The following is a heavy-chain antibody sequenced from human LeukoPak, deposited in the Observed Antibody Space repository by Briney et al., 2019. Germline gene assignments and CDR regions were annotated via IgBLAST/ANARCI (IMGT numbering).Heavy chain of an antibody. CDR2: ISWNSGSI. CDR1: GFTFDDYA. D-gene: IGHD3-10*01. CDR3: AKDRVWFGELQAAFDI. V-gene: IGHV3-9*01. J-gene: IGHJ3*02. Sequence: PGGSLRLSCAASGFTFDDYAMHWVRQAPGKGLEWVSGISWNSGSIGYADSVKGRFTISRDNAKNSLYLQMNSLRAEDTALYYCAKDRVWFGELQAAFDIWGQGTMVTVSS.